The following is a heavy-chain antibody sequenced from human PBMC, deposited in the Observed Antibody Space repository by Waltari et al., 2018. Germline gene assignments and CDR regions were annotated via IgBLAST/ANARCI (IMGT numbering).Heavy chain of an antibody. D-gene: IGHD2-15*01. CDR2: ISSSGDTI. CDR3: TTGPKVVLYNY. J-gene: IGHJ4*02. CDR1: GFRFGDYY. V-gene: IGHV3-11*01. Sequence: QVQLVESGGALVKPGGSLRLSCTASGFRFGDYYMNWIRQTPRKGLEWVSYISSSGDTIYYAASVKGRFTVSRDNAINSLFLQMNSLGVEDTAIYYCTTGPKVVLYNYWGQGTLVTVSS.